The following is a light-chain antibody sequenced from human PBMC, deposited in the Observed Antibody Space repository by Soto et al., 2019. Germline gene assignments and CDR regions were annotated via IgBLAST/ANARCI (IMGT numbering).Light chain of an antibody. CDR3: QQSYSTLLT. Sequence: DIQMTQSPSSLSASVGDRVTITCRAIQSISSYLNWYQQKPGKAPKLLIYAASGLKSGVPSRFSVSRSGTDVTLPISSLQPEDLATYYCQQSYSTLLTFGGGTKVEIK. V-gene: IGKV1-39*01. CDR1: QSISSY. J-gene: IGKJ4*01. CDR2: AAS.